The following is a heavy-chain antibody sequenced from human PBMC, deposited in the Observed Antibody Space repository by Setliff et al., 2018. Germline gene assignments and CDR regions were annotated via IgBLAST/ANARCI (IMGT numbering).Heavy chain of an antibody. CDR2: ICYTGST. CDR1: GGSISSSSHY. CDR3: ARDMGQPYYFES. D-gene: IGHD1-1*01. J-gene: IGHJ4*02. Sequence: SETLSLTCTVSGGSISSSSHYWGWIRQPPGKGLEWIGSICYTGSTYYNPSLKSRVTMSVDTSKRQFSLKLGSATAADTAVYYCARDMGQPYYFESWGLGTLVTVSS. V-gene: IGHV4-39*07.